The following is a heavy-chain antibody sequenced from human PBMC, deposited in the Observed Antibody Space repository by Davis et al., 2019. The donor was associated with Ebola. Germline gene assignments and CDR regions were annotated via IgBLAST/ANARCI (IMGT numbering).Heavy chain of an antibody. D-gene: IGHD6-13*01. Sequence: MPGGSLRLSCAVYGGSFSDYDWTWIRQPPGKGLEWIGYIYYSGSTNYNPSLKSRVTISVDTSKNQFSLKLSSVTAADTAVYYCARSQQQLPWYFDYWGQGTLVTVSS. CDR3: ARSQQQLPWYFDY. CDR1: GGSFSDYD. CDR2: IYYSGST. V-gene: IGHV4-59*01. J-gene: IGHJ4*02.